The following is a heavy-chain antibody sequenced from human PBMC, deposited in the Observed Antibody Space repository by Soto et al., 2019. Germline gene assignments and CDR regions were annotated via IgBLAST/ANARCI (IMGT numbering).Heavy chain of an antibody. D-gene: IGHD6-13*01. J-gene: IGHJ4*02. CDR1: GGSFSGYY. CDR2: IHHSGST. Sequence: SETLSLTCAVYGGSFSGYYWSWIRQPPGKGLEWIGEIHHSGSTNYNPSLKSRVTISVDTSKNQFSLKLSSVTAADTAVYYCARARAAGTGVDYWGQGTLVTVSS. V-gene: IGHV4-34*01. CDR3: ARARAAGTGVDY.